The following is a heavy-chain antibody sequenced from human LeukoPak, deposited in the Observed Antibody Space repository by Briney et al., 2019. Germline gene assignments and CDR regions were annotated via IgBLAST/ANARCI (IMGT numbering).Heavy chain of an antibody. J-gene: IGHJ4*02. CDR3: ARDRIAVAAKYYFDY. V-gene: IGHV1-69*01. CDR2: IIPIFGTA. CDR1: GGTFSSYA. Sequence: ASVKVSCKASGGTFSSYAISWVRQAPGQGLEWMGGIIPIFGTANYAQKFQGRVTITADESTSTAYMELSSLRPEDTAVYYCARDRIAVAAKYYFDYWGQGTLVTVSS. D-gene: IGHD6-19*01.